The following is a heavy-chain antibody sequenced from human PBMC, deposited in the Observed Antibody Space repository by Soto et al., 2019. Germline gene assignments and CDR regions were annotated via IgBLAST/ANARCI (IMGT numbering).Heavy chain of an antibody. CDR3: ASSKYDVVAGSVWFDP. V-gene: IGHV4-30-2*01. J-gene: IGHJ5*02. CDR2: MYHSGHT. D-gene: IGHD2-21*01. CDR1: GSSITNGGYS. Sequence: PSQTLSRTGSVSGSSITNGGYSGGWIRQAPGQSLEWIGYMYHSGHTYYNPSLKGRVTISLDHSRNQFSLRLNSVTAADTAVYFCASSKYDVVAGSVWFDPWGQGPLVTVSS.